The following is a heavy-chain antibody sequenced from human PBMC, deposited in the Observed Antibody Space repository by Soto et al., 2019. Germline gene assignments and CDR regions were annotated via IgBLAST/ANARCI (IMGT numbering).Heavy chain of an antibody. CDR3: ARETEDYYDSSGYFHRYFDY. J-gene: IGHJ4*02. CDR1: GGSISSSSYY. V-gene: IGHV4-30-4*08. Sequence: SETLCLTCTVSGGSISSSSYYWGWIRQPPGKGLEWIGYIYYSGSTYYNPSLKSRLTISVDKSKNQFSLKLRSVTAADTAVYYCARETEDYYDSSGYFHRYFDYWGQGTLVTVSS. D-gene: IGHD3-22*01. CDR2: IYYSGST.